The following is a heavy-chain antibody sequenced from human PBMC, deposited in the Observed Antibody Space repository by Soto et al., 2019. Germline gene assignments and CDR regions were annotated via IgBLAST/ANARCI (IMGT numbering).Heavy chain of an antibody. CDR1: GGTFGSYA. D-gene: IGHD2-2*01. V-gene: IGHV1-69*01. J-gene: IGHJ6*02. CDR2: IIPITGTA. CDR3: ARSQGSSTSLEIYYYYYYGMDV. Sequence: QVQLVQSGAEVKKPGSSVKVSCKASGGTFGSYAISWVRQAPGQGPEWMGGIIPITGTANYAQKFQGRVRITADESTSTAYMQLSSLRSEDTAVYYCARSQGSSTSLEIYYYYYYGMDVWGQGTMVTVSS.